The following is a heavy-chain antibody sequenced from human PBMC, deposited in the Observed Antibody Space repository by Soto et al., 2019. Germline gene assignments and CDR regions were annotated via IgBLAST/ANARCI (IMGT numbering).Heavy chain of an antibody. Sequence: GGSLRLSCAASGFTFSSYAMSWVRQAPGKGLEWVSAISGSGGSTYYADSVKGRFTISRDNSKNTLYLQMNSLRAEGTAVYYCAKIMIRYSSRWAFDYWGQGTLVPGSS. V-gene: IGHV3-23*01. CDR3: AKIMIRYSSRWAFDY. CDR2: ISGSGGST. CDR1: GFTFSSYA. J-gene: IGHJ4*02. D-gene: IGHD6-13*01.